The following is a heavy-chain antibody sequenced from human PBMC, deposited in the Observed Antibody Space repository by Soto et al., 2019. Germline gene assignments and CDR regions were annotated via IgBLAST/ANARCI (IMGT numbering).Heavy chain of an antibody. J-gene: IGHJ4*02. D-gene: IGHD6-6*01. V-gene: IGHV3-23*01. CDR3: AKSTQYSSSSIDF. CDR2: ISGSGGST. Sequence: HPGGSLRLSCAASGFTFSNYAMSWVRQAPGKGLEWVSGISGSGGSTYYADSVKGRFTISRDSSKNTLYLQMNSLRAEDTAVYYCAKSTQYSSSSIDFWGQGTLVTVSS. CDR1: GFTFSNYA.